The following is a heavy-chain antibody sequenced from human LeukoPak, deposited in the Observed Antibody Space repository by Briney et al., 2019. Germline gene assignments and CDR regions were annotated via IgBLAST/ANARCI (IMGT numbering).Heavy chain of an antibody. CDR1: GGSISSGGYY. V-gene: IGHV4-31*03. CDR3: ASPTYYYGSGSYYPNDAFDI. J-gene: IGHJ3*02. D-gene: IGHD3-10*01. CDR2: IYYSGST. Sequence: SETLSLTCTVSGGSISSGGYYWSWIRQHPGKGLEWIGYIYYSGSTYYNPSLKSRVTISVDTPKNQFSLKLSSVTAADTAVYYCASPTYYYGSGSYYPNDAFDIWGQGTMVTVSS.